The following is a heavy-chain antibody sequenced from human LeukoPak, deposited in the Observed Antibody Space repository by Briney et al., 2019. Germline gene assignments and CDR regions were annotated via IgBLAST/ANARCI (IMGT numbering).Heavy chain of an antibody. CDR3: ARGPNSSSWYWDYYYGMDV. Sequence: SETLSLTCAVYGGSFSGYYWSWIRQPPGKGLEWIGEINHSGSTNYNPSLKSRVTISVDTSKNQFSLKLSSVTVADTAVYYCARGPNSSSWYWDYYYGMDVWGQGTTVTVSS. CDR1: GGSFSGYY. V-gene: IGHV4-34*01. D-gene: IGHD6-13*01. J-gene: IGHJ6*02. CDR2: INHSGST.